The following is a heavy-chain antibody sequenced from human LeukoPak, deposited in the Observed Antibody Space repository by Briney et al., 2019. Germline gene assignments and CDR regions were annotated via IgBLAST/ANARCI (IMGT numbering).Heavy chain of an antibody. CDR2: INPSGGST. CDR3: ALIPRGDWAADY. J-gene: IGHJ4*02. CDR1: GYTFTSYY. D-gene: IGHD2-8*01. V-gene: IGHV1-46*01. Sequence: ASVKVSCKASGYTFTSYYMHWVRQAPGQGLEWMGIINPSGGSTSYAQKFQGRVTMTRNTSISTAYMELSSLRSEDTAVYYCALIPRGDWAADYWGQGTLVTVSS.